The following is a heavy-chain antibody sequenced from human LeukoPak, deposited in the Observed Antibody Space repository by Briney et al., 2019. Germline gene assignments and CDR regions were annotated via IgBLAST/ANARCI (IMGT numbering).Heavy chain of an antibody. Sequence: GGSLRLSCAASGFTFSSYEMNWVRQAPGKGLEWVSYISSSGSTIYYADSVKGRFTISRDNAKNSLYLQMNSLRAEDTAVYYCASQGSSYINWFDPWGQGTLVTVSS. CDR2: ISSSGSTI. CDR3: ASQGSSYINWFDP. J-gene: IGHJ5*02. CDR1: GFTFSSYE. D-gene: IGHD6-6*01. V-gene: IGHV3-48*03.